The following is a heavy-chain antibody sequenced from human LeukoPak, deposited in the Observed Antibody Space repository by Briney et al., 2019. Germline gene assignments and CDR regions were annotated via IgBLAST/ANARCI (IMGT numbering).Heavy chain of an antibody. J-gene: IGHJ3*02. D-gene: IGHD6-13*01. CDR3: ARGVTMYSSSWDAFDI. CDR1: GYSFTTHD. V-gene: IGHV1-8*03. CDR2: MNPYTAKT. Sequence: AASVKVSCKASGYSFTTHDVNWVRQAPGQGLEWMGWMNPYTAKTGYAQNFQGRVTITRNTSTSTAYMELSSLRSEDTAVYYCARGVTMYSSSWDAFDIWGQGTMITVSS.